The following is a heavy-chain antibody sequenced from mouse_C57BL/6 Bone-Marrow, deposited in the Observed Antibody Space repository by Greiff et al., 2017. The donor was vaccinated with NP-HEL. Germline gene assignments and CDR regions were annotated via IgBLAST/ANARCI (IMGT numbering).Heavy chain of an antibody. CDR3: ARHTVVDSYYFDY. J-gene: IGHJ2*01. D-gene: IGHD1-1*01. V-gene: IGHV1-64*01. CDR1: GYNFTSYW. CDR2: IHPNSGST. Sequence: QVQLQQPGAELVKPGASVKLSCKASGYNFTSYWMHWVKQRPGQGLEWIGMIHPNSGSTNYNEKFKSKATLTVDKSSSTAYMQLSSLTSEDSAVYYCARHTVVDSYYFDYWGQGTTLTVSS.